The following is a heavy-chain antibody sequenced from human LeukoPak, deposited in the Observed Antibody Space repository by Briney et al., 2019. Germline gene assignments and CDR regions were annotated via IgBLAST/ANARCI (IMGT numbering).Heavy chain of an antibody. Sequence: PGGSLRLSCTASGFTFGDYAMSWVRQAPGKGLEWVGFIRSKAYGWTTEYAASVKGRFTISRDDSKSIEYVQMNSLKTEDTAAYYCTSLYCGGDCYSVAFDIWGQGTMVTVSS. CDR2: IRSKAYGWTT. CDR1: GFTFGDYA. J-gene: IGHJ3*02. V-gene: IGHV3-49*04. CDR3: TSLYCGGDCYSVAFDI. D-gene: IGHD2-21*02.